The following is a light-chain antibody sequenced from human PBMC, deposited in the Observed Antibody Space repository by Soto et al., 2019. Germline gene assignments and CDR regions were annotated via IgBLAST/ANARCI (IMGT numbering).Light chain of an antibody. CDR3: QQYGNSPRT. Sequence: EIVLTQSPGTLSLSPGERATLSCRASQSVSNNYLAWYQQKPGQAPRLLIYGASSRATGIPDRFSGSGSGTDFTLTISRLESEDFAVYYCQQYGNSPRTFGQGTKLVIK. CDR1: QSVSNNY. V-gene: IGKV3-20*01. J-gene: IGKJ2*01. CDR2: GAS.